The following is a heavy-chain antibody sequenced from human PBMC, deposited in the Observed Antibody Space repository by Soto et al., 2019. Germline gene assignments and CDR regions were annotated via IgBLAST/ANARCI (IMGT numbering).Heavy chain of an antibody. J-gene: IGHJ4*02. CDR3: ARDKAAVEAVALESGFDA. Sequence: QVQLVQSGPEVRKPGASVKVSCKASGFTFSKYDIHWVRQAPGQSLKWLGWISSDTGNTKYSQRIQDRVTFTRDTSASTAYRELRGLTFEDTAIDYCARDKAAVEAVALESGFDAWGQGTLVTVSS. V-gene: IGHV1-3*04. CDR1: GFTFSKYD. CDR2: ISSDTGNT. D-gene: IGHD6-19*01.